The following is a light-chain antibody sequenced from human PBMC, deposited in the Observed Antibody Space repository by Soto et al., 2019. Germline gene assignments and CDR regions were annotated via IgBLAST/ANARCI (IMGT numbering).Light chain of an antibody. Sequence: QSVLTQPPSVSGAPGQRVTISCTGSSSNIGAGYDVHWYRQVPGTAPKLLIFGNTNRPSGVPDRFSGSKSGSSASLAITGLQAEDESDYYCVIYMGGGISVFGGGTKVTVL. V-gene: IGLV1-40*01. CDR2: GNT. CDR1: SSNIGAGYD. CDR3: VIYMGGGISV. J-gene: IGLJ3*02.